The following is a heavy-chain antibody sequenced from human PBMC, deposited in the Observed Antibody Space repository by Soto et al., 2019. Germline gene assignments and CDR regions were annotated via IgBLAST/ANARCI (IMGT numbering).Heavy chain of an antibody. CDR3: ARGLTGYSYGVDY. CDR1: GFTFSSFE. CDR2: ISTSGSTI. J-gene: IGHJ4*02. V-gene: IGHV3-48*03. D-gene: IGHD5-18*01. Sequence: GSLRLSGAASGFTFSSFEMNWVRQAPGKGLEWVSYISTSGSTIYYADSVKGRFTISRDNAKNSLYLQMNSLRAEDTAVYYCARGLTGYSYGVDYWGQGTLVTVSS.